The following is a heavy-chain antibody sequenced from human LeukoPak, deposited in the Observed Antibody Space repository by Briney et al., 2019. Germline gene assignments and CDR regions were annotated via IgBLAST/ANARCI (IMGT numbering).Heavy chain of an antibody. J-gene: IGHJ6*03. Sequence: GASVKVSCKASGGTFSSYAISWVRQAPGQGLEWMGGIIPIFGTANYAQKFQGRVTITTDESTSTAYMELSSLRSEDAAVYYCARADVVVVAATAYYYYYMDVWGKGTTVTVSS. CDR1: GGTFSSYA. CDR3: ARADVVVVAATAYYYYYMDV. CDR2: IIPIFGTA. D-gene: IGHD2-15*01. V-gene: IGHV1-69*05.